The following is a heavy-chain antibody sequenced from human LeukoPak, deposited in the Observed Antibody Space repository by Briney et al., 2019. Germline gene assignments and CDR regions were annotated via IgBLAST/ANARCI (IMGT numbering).Heavy chain of an antibody. CDR3: TRALHYDY. Sequence: PGRSLRLSCTASGFTFDDYAMSWVRQAPGKGLEWVGFIRSKAYGGTTEYAASVKGRFTISRDDSKSIAYLQMNSLKTEDTAVYYCTRALHYDYWGQGTLVTVSS. D-gene: IGHD2-15*01. CDR1: GFTFDDYA. J-gene: IGHJ4*02. V-gene: IGHV3-49*04. CDR2: IRSKAYGGTT.